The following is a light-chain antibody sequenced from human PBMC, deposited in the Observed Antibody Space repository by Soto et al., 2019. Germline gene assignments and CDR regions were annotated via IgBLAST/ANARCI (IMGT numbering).Light chain of an antibody. J-gene: IGLJ1*01. Sequence: QSVLTQPPSASGTPGQRVTISCSGSSSNIGSNTISWYQQLPGTAPKLLIYRNNQRPSGVPDRFSGSKSGTSAALAISGLQSEDEADYYCAAWDDSLNGRGVFGTGTTLTVL. V-gene: IGLV1-44*01. CDR1: SSNIGSNT. CDR2: RNN. CDR3: AAWDDSLNGRGV.